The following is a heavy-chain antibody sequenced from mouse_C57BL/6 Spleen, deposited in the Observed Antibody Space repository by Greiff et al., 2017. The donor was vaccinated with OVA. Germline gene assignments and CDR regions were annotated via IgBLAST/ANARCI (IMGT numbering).Heavy chain of an antibody. J-gene: IGHJ1*03. D-gene: IGHD1-1*01. Sequence: VQLQQSGPGLVKPSQSLSLTCSVTGYFITSGYFWYWIRQFPGNKLEWMGYISYDGSNNYNPSLKNRISITRDTSKNQFFLKLNTVTTEDTATYYCAREGVLRGSLYWYFDVWGTGTTVTVAS. CDR1: GYFITSGYF. CDR3: AREGVLRGSLYWYFDV. CDR2: ISYDGSN. V-gene: IGHV3-6*01.